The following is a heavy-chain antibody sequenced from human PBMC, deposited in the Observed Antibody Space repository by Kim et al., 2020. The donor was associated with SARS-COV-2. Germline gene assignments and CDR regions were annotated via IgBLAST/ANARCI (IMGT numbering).Heavy chain of an antibody. J-gene: IGHJ6*02. Sequence: ASVKVSCKASGYTFTSYYMHWVRQAPGQGLEWMGIINPSGGSTSYAQKFQGRVTMTRDTSTSTVYMELSSLRSEDTAVYYCARVYYPGGVQATTVGYYGNDVWGQGTTVTVSS. CDR2: INPSGGST. V-gene: IGHV1-46*01. CDR1: GYTFTSYY. CDR3: ARVYYPGGVQATTVGYYGNDV. D-gene: IGHD3-10*01.